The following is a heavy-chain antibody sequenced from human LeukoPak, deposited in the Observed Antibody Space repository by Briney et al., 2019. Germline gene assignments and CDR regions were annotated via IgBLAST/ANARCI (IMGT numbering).Heavy chain of an antibody. CDR1: GGSISSYY. V-gene: IGHV4-59*01. CDR2: IYYSGST. CDR3: ARGIRDDAFDI. Sequence: PSETLSLTCTVSGGSISSYYWSWIRQPPGQGLEWIGYIYYSGSTNYNPSLKSRVTISVDTSKNQFSLKLSSVTAADTAVYYCARGIRDDAFDIWGQGTMVTVSS. D-gene: IGHD2/OR15-2a*01. J-gene: IGHJ3*02.